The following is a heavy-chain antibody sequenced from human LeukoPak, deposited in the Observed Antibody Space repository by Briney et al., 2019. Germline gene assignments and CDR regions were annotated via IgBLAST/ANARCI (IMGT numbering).Heavy chain of an antibody. CDR3: VKVGGSSLSLARFAY. Sequence: PGGSLRLSCAASGFTFSNYAVNWVRQAPGKGLEWVSAISGGGDFIYYAESVKGRFTISRDNTKSTVYLQMISLRAEDTAIYYCVKVGGSSLSLARFAYWGPGTLVTVSS. V-gene: IGHV3-23*01. CDR2: ISGGGDFI. D-gene: IGHD6-6*01. CDR1: GFTFSNYA. J-gene: IGHJ4*02.